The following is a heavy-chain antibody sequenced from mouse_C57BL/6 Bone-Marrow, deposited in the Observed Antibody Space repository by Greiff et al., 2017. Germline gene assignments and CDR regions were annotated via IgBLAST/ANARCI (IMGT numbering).Heavy chain of an antibody. J-gene: IGHJ3*01. V-gene: IGHV2-5*01. CDR3: AKKGKGFWFAY. CDR1: GFSLTSYG. Sequence: QVQLMESGPGLVQPSQSLSLTCTVSGFSLTSYGVHWVRQSPGKGLEWLGVIWRGGSTDYNAAFMSRLSITKNNSKYQVLFKMNSLQADDTTIYCWAKKGKGFWFAYWGQGTLVTVSA. CDR2: IWRGGST.